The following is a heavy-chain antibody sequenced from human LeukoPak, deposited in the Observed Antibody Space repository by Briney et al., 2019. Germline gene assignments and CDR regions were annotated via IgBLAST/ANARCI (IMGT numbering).Heavy chain of an antibody. CDR3: ATDRRGSGFADY. J-gene: IGHJ4*02. CDR1: GFTFSSYS. D-gene: IGHD6-19*01. Sequence: GGSLRLSCAASGFTFSSYSMNWVRQAPGKGLEWVSSISSSSSYIYYADSVKGRFTISRDNAKNSLYLQMNSLRAEDTAVYYCATDRRGSGFADYWGQGTLVTVSS. V-gene: IGHV3-21*01. CDR2: ISSSSSYI.